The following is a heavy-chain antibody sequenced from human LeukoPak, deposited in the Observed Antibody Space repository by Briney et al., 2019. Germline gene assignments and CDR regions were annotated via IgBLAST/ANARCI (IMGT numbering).Heavy chain of an antibody. V-gene: IGHV4-59*01. CDR1: GGSIGSYY. D-gene: IGHD2-21*02. J-gene: IGHJ4*02. Sequence: PSETLSLTCTVSGGSIGSYYWSWIRQPPGKGLERGCYIFYSGTTSNNPSLLSRVTMSVETSKNLFSLKLSAVTATDTAVYYCARENVVTAIDYWGQGTLVTVSS. CDR2: IFYSGTT. CDR3: ARENVVTAIDY.